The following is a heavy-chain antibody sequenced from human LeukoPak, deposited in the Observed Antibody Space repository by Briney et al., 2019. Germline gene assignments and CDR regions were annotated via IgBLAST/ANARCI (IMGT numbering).Heavy chain of an antibody. CDR1: GDSTSTYY. CDR3: ARGGSWIGADH. D-gene: IGHD6-13*01. J-gene: IGHJ5*02. CDR2: IYYSGST. Sequence: KPSETLSLTCTVSGDSTSTYYWSWIRQPPGKGLEWIGYIYYSGSTNYNPSLRSRVTISVDTSKNQFSLILSSVSAADTAVYFCARGGSWIGADHWGQGTLVPVSS. V-gene: IGHV4-59*08.